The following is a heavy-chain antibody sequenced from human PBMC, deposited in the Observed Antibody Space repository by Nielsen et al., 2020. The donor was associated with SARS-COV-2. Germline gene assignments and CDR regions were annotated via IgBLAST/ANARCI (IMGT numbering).Heavy chain of an antibody. J-gene: IGHJ6*03. CDR2: TYCRSKWYN. D-gene: IGHD4-17*01. V-gene: IGHV6-1*01. Sequence: WIRQSPSRGLEWLGRTYCRSKWYNDYAVSVKSRITINPDTSKNQFSLHPNSVTPEDTAVYYCARARGAYGDYYYYYYTDVRGKGTTVTVSS. CDR3: ARARGAYGDYYYYYYTDV.